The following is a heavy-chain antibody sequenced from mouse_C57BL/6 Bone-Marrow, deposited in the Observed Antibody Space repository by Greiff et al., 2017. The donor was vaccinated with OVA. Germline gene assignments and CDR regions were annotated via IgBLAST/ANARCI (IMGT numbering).Heavy chain of an antibody. Sequence: EVQLVESGEGLVKPGGSLKLSCAASGFTFSSYAMSWVRQTPEKRLEWVAYISSGGDYIYYADTVKGRFTISRDNARNTLYLQMSSLKSEDTAMYYCTRDGSSMYYFDYWGQGTTLTVSS. CDR1: GFTFSSYA. V-gene: IGHV5-9-1*02. J-gene: IGHJ2*01. CDR3: TRDGSSMYYFDY. CDR2: ISSGGDYI. D-gene: IGHD1-1*01.